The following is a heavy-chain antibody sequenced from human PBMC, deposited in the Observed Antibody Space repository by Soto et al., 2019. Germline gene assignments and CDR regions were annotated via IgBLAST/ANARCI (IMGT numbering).Heavy chain of an antibody. CDR2: IHHSGST. V-gene: IGHV4-4*02. CDR1: GGSISSNNW. D-gene: IGHD4-17*01. Sequence: SETLSLTCAVSGGSISSNNWWSWVRQPPGKGLEWIGEIHHSGSTNYNPSLKSRVIISVDKSKNQFSLKLSSVTAADTAVYYCARETYGDYVGYFDPWGQGTLVTVSS. CDR3: ARETYGDYVGYFDP. J-gene: IGHJ5*02.